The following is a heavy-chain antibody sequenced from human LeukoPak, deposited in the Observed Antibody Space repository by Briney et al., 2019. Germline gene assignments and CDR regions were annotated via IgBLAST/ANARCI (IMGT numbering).Heavy chain of an antibody. CDR3: ARDAGGFDP. CDR1: GDTFTSYD. V-gene: IGHV1-18*01. Sequence: ASVKVSCKASGDTFTSYDISWVRKAPGQGLEWMGWTSGYNDNRNYAQKVQGRVTMTTDRSTTTANMELRSLRPDDTAVYYCARDAGGFDPWGQGTLVTASS. CDR2: TSGYNDNR. J-gene: IGHJ5*02. D-gene: IGHD3-10*01.